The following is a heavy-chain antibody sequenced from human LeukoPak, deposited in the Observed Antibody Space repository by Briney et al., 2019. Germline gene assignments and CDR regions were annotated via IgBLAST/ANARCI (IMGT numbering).Heavy chain of an antibody. D-gene: IGHD2-15*01. CDR2: IYYSGST. CDR1: GGSISSYY. CDR3: AGGPGYCSGGSCYRDY. Sequence: SETLSLTCTVYGGSISSYYWSWIRQPPGKGLEWIGYIYYSGSTNYNPSLKSRVTISVDTSKNQFSLKLSSVTAADTAVYYCAGGPGYCSGGSCYRDYWGQGTLVTVSS. V-gene: IGHV4-59*01. J-gene: IGHJ4*02.